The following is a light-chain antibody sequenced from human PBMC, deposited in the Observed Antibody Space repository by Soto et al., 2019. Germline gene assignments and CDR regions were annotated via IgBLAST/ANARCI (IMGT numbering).Light chain of an antibody. CDR3: QQYCSSPIT. J-gene: IGKJ5*01. Sequence: EVVLTQSPGILSLSPGERATLSCRASQSVSSSCLGWYQQKPGQAPRLLIYDAYSRVTGSPDRFSGSGSGTDFTLTISRLEPEDFAVYYCQQYCSSPITFGQGTRLEIK. CDR2: DAY. CDR1: QSVSSSC. V-gene: IGKV3-20*01.